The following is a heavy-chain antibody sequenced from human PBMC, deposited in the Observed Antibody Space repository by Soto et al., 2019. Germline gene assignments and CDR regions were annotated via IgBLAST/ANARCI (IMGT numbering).Heavy chain of an antibody. CDR2: VWKDGSNR. Sequence: GGSLRLSCAASGITFSDYGMHWVRQAPGKGLEWVAGVWKDGSNRYDVDSVKGRFTISRDNSKNTLYLQMNSLRDEDTAVYYCAKVPRGSNFGYYNFWGQGTLVTVSS. V-gene: IGHV3-30*02. J-gene: IGHJ4*02. CDR1: GITFSDYG. CDR3: AKVPRGSNFGYYNF. D-gene: IGHD5-18*01.